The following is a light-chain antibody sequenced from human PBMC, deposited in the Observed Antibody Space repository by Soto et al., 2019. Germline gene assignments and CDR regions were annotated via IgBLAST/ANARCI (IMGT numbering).Light chain of an antibody. V-gene: IGKV1-5*03. CDR2: RAS. J-gene: IGKJ2*01. CDR1: QDVSQW. CDR3: QEYDTYSYT. Sequence: DIHVTQSPSTLSASVGDRVTITCRASQDVSQWLAWYQQKPGEAPKLLIDRASNLESGVPSRFSGRGSGTEFTLTISNLQPDDFATYYCQEYDTYSYTFGQGTKVDIK.